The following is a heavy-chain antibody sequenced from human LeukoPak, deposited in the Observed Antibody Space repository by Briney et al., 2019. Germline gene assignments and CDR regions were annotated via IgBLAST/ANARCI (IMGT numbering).Heavy chain of an antibody. CDR3: ARDGRPGLLLDY. V-gene: IGHV3-30-3*01. D-gene: IGHD2-15*01. CDR1: GFTFSSYA. Sequence: GGSLTLSCAASGFTFSSYAMHWVRQAPGKGLEWVAVISYDGSNKYYADSVKGRFTISRDNSKNTLYLQMNSLRAEDTAVYYCARDGRPGLLLDYWGQGTLVTVSS. CDR2: ISYDGSNK. J-gene: IGHJ4*02.